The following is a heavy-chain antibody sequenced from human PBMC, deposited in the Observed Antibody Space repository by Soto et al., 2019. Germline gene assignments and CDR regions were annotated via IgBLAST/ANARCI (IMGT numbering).Heavy chain of an antibody. J-gene: IGHJ6*03. Sequence: EVQLAESGGGLAQPGGSLILSCAASGFTLSGYAMDWVRQAPGKGLEYVSGISSNGVGTYYANSVQGRFTISRDNYKNTVYLQMGSLRPEDMAVYYCARRARPDFYYMDVWGKGTTVTVSS. CDR3: ARRARPDFYYMDV. CDR1: GFTLSGYA. D-gene: IGHD6-6*01. CDR2: ISSNGVGT. V-gene: IGHV3-64*01.